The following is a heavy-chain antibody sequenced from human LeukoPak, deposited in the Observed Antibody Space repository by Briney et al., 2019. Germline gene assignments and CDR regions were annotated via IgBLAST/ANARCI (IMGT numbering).Heavy chain of an antibody. Sequence: PSETLSLTCTVSGGSICSSSYYWGWIRQPPGKGLEWIGSIYYSGSTYYNPTLKSRVTISVDTSKNQFSLKLSSVTAADTAVYYCARQSGDWAYYFDYWGQGTLVTVSP. D-gene: IGHD2-21*02. V-gene: IGHV4-39*01. CDR3: ARQSGDWAYYFDY. CDR2: IYYSGST. CDR1: GGSICSSSYY. J-gene: IGHJ4*02.